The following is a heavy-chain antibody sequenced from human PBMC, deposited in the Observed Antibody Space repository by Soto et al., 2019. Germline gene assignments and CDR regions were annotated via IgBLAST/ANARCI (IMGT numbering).Heavy chain of an antibody. J-gene: IGHJ6*04. V-gene: IGHV1-69*01. CDR2: IIPISETT. D-gene: IGHD2-2*01. CDR1: GGTFSSYA. CDR3: ARSQGSSTSLEIYYYYYYGMDV. Sequence: QVQLVQSGAEVKKPGSSVKVSCKASGGTFSSYAISWVRQAPGQGLEWMGGIIPISETTNYAQKFQGRVTITSDESTSTAYMELSSLRSEDTAVYYCARSQGSSTSLEIYYYYYYGMDVWGKGTTVTVSS.